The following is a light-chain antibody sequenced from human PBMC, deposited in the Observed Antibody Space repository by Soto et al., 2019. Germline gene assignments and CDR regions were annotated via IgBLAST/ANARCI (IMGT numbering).Light chain of an antibody. CDR2: GTS. CDR1: QSVSSSY. V-gene: IGKV3-20*01. J-gene: IGKJ4*02. CDR3: QQYGNLPHT. Sequence: SVWTQYPATLSFSAGESASLSWRASQSVSSSYLAWYQQKPGQAPRLLIYGTSSRATGIPDRFSGSGSGTDFTLTISRLEPEDVAAYYCQQYGNLPHTFGGGTKVDI.